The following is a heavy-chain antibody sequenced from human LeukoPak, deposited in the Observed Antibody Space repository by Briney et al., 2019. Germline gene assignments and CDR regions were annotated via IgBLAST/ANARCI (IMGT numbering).Heavy chain of an antibody. V-gene: IGHV3-23*01. J-gene: IGHJ4*02. CDR3: AKDLHRSSTSCYTGIFDY. Sequence: GGSLRLSCAASGFTFSNYAMSWVRQAPGKGLEWVSAISGSGDTTYYADSLKGRFPISRDNSKNTLYLQMNSLTAEDTAVYYCAKDLHRSSTSCYTGIFDYWGQGTLVTVSS. D-gene: IGHD2-2*02. CDR1: GFTFSNYA. CDR2: ISGSGDTT.